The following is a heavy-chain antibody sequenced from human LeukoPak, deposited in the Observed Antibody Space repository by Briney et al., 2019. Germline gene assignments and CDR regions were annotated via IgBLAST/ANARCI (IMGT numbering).Heavy chain of an antibody. CDR2: ISSSSSTI. V-gene: IGHV3-48*01. CDR3: ARHSPYYDSSGYSPDY. D-gene: IGHD3-22*01. CDR1: GFTFSSYS. J-gene: IGHJ4*02. Sequence: GGSLRLSCAASGFTFSSYSMNWVRQAPGKGLEWVSYISSSSSTIYYADSVKGRFTISRDNAKNSLYLQMNSLRAEDTAVYYCARHSPYYDSSGYSPDYWGQGTLVTVSS.